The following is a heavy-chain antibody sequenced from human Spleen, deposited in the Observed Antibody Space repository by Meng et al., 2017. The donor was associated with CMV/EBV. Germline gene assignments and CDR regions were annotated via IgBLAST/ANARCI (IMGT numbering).Heavy chain of an antibody. CDR1: GFSFSTYT. V-gene: IGHV3-21*06. CDR3: ARAGRYDDYYGMDV. Sequence: LSLTCAPSGFSFSTYTMHWVRQAPGKGLEWVSSISSSRSYIYYADSVKGRFTIFRDNAKSSLHLEMNGLRADDTAVYYCARAGRYDDYYGMDVWGQGTTVTVSS. D-gene: IGHD1-26*01. J-gene: IGHJ6*02. CDR2: ISSSRSYI.